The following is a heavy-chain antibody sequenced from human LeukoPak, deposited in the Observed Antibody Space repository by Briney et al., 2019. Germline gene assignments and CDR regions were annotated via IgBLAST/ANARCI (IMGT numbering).Heavy chain of an antibody. V-gene: IGHV1-69*04. CDR3: ARSDCAGVCLSHFDL. J-gene: IGHJ4*02. Sequence: SVKVSCKASGDTFSNYAINWVRQAPGQGLEWMGRVIPILGIENNAQKFQGRVSITADKSTSTAYMELSSLRSEDTAVYYCARSDCAGVCLSHFDLWGQGTLVTVSS. CDR1: GDTFSNYA. D-gene: IGHD2-21*02. CDR2: VIPILGIE.